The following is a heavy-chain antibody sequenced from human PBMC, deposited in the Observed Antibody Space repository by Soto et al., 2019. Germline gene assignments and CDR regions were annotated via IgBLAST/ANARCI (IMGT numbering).Heavy chain of an antibody. CDR2: IYYSGST. CDR3: ARGKSDDILTGFYYYYMDG. V-gene: IGHV4-31*03. CDR1: GGSISSGGYY. Sequence: SETLSLTCPVSGGSISSGGYYWSWIRQHPGKGLEWIGYIYYSGSTYYNPSLKSRVTISVDTSKNQFSLKLSSVTAADTAVYYCARGKSDDILTGFYYYYMDGWGKGTTVTFSS. J-gene: IGHJ6*03. D-gene: IGHD3-9*01.